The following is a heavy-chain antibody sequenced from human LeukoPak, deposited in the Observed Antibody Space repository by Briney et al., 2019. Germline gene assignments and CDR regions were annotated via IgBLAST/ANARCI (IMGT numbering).Heavy chain of an antibody. CDR2: IYYSGST. J-gene: IGHJ4*02. CDR1: GGSISSYH. Sequence: SETLSLTCTVSGGSISSYHWSWIRQPPGKGLEWIGYIYYSGSTNYNPSLKSRVTISVDTSKNQFSLKLSSVTAADTAVYYCARGTGYCSGGSCPHFDYWGQGTLVTVSS. CDR3: ARGTGYCSGGSCPHFDY. D-gene: IGHD2-15*01. V-gene: IGHV4-59*01.